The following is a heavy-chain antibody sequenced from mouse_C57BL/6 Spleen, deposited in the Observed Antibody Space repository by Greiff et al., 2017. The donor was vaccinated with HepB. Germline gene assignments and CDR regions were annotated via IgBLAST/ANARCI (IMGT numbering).Heavy chain of an antibody. V-gene: IGHV5-6*01. CDR3: ARETMITTYFDY. Sequence: EVHLVESGGDLVKPGGSLKLSCAASGFTFSSYGMSWVRQTPDKRLEWVATISSGGSYTYYPDSVKGRFTISRDNAKNTLYLQMSSLKSEDTAMYYCARETMITTYFDYWGQGTTLTVSS. CDR2: ISSGGSYT. D-gene: IGHD2-4*01. CDR1: GFTFSSYG. J-gene: IGHJ2*01.